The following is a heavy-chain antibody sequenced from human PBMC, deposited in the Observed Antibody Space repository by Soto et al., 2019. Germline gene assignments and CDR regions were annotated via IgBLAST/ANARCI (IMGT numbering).Heavy chain of an antibody. CDR2: ISYDGSNK. Sequence: PGGSLRLSCAASGFTFSSYGMHWVRQAPGKGLEWVAVISYDGSNKYYADSVKGRVTMTTDTSTSTAYMELRSLRSDDTAVYYCARGSPAIDLRYFDWLLLDPWGQGTLVTVSS. V-gene: IGHV3-30*03. D-gene: IGHD3-9*01. J-gene: IGHJ5*02. CDR1: GFTFSSYG. CDR3: ARGSPAIDLRYFDWLLLDP.